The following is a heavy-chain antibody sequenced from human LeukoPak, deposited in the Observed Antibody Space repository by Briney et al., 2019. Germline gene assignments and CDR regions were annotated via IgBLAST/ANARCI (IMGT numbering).Heavy chain of an antibody. V-gene: IGHV4-34*01. CDR1: GGSFSGYY. J-gene: IGHJ2*01. Sequence: SETLSLTCAVYGGSFSGYYWSWIRQPPGKGLEWIGEINHSGSTNYNPSLKSRVTISVDTSKNQFSLKLSSVTAADTAVYYCARRNGDSNWYFDLWGRGTLVTVSS. CDR3: ARRNGDSNWYFDL. CDR2: INHSGST. D-gene: IGHD4-17*01.